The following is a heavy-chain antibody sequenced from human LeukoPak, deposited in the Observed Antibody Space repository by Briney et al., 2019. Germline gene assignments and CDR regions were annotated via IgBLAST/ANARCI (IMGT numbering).Heavy chain of an antibody. D-gene: IGHD1-26*01. CDR3: ARGGFRSRATPPIDY. Sequence: GRFTISRDNSKNTLYLQMNSLRAEDTAVYYCARGGFRSRATPPIDYWGQGTLVTVSS. J-gene: IGHJ4*02. V-gene: IGHV3-30*07.